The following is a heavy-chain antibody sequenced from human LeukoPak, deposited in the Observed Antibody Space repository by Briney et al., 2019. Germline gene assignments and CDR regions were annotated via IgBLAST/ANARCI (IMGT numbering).Heavy chain of an antibody. D-gene: IGHD3-22*01. CDR1: GYTFTGHY. Sequence: ASVKVSCKASGYTFTGHYMNWVRQAPGQGLEWMGWISAYNGNTNYAQKLQGRVTMTTDTSTSTAYMELRSLRSDDTAVYYCRAHYYDSSGYYSNDAFDIWGQGTMVTVSS. CDR2: ISAYNGNT. J-gene: IGHJ3*02. CDR3: RAHYYDSSGYYSNDAFDI. V-gene: IGHV1-18*04.